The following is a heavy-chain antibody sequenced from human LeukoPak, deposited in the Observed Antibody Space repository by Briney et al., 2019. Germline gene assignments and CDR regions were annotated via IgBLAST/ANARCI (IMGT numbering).Heavy chain of an antibody. CDR1: GGSISTFS. Sequence: PSEALSLTCTVSGGSISTFSWNWIRQPPGQGLEWIGYVNSNGGTYNNSSLKSRVTVSLDMSKNQFSLKLSSATAADTVVYYCARDAGGTWFDPWGQGILVTVSS. CDR2: VNSNGGT. V-gene: IGHV4-59*01. CDR3: ARDAGGTWFDP. J-gene: IGHJ5*02.